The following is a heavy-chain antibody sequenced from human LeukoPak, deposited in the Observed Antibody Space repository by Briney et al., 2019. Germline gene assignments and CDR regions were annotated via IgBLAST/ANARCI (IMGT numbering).Heavy chain of an antibody. Sequence: SETLSLTCTVSGVSISSSDYYWGWFRQPPGKGLEWIGYIYYSGSTYYNPSLKSRVTISVDTSKNQFSLKLSSVTAADTAVYYCAYTSEGGPGWGQGTLVTVSS. CDR3: AYTSEGGPG. CDR1: GVSISSSDYY. V-gene: IGHV4-30-4*08. CDR2: IYYSGST. J-gene: IGHJ4*02. D-gene: IGHD2-2*02.